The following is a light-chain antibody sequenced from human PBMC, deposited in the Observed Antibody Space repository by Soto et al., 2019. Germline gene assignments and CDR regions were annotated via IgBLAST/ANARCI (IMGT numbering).Light chain of an antibody. CDR1: QSVSSKY. J-gene: IGKJ2*01. CDR3: QQFGGSPPMYT. CDR2: STS. Sequence: EIVLAQSPGTLSLSPGERATLSCRASQSVSSKYLAWYQQKPGQAPRLLIYSTSSRATGIPDRFSGSGYGTEFTLTISRLEPEDFAVYYCQQFGGSPPMYTFGRGTKVEIK. V-gene: IGKV3-20*01.